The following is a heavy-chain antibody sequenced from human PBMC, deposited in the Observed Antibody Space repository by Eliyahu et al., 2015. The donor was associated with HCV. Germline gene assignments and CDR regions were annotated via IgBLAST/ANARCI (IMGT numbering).Heavy chain of an antibody. D-gene: IGHD3-22*01. CDR1: GFTXSSNY. Sequence: EVQLVESGGGLVQPGGSLRLSCAASGFTXSSNYMGWVRQAPGKGLEWVSVXYSGGSTYYADSVKGRFTISRDNSKNTLYLQMNSLRAEDTAVYYCAREPHDSSGYYLFDYWGQGTLVTVSS. J-gene: IGHJ4*02. V-gene: IGHV3-66*01. CDR2: XYSGGST. CDR3: AREPHDSSGYYLFDY.